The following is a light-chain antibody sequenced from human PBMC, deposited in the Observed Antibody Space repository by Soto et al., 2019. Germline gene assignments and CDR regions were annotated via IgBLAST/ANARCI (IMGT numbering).Light chain of an antibody. CDR2: EVS. CDR1: SSDVGGYNY. V-gene: IGLV2-14*01. J-gene: IGLJ3*02. Sequence: QSVLTQPASVSGSPGQSITISCTGTSSDVGGYNYVSWYQQHPGKAPKLMIYEVSNRPSGVSNRFSGSKSGNTASLTISGLQAEYEADYYCSSYTSSSTRVFGGGTNLTVL. CDR3: SSYTSSSTRV.